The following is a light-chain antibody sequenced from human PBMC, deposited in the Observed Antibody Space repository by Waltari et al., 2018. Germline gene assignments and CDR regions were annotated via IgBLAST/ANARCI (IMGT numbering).Light chain of an antibody. V-gene: IGKV1-5*03. CDR3: QQYYTYPSAS. Sequence: DIQMTQSPSTLSASVGDRLTITCRASQSISVRLAWSHQKQGTAPKLLLYKASTVQSWVPSRFCGSGSSTEFTLTISSLQPDDFATYYCQQYYTYPSASFGQGTKLEIK. CDR1: QSISVR. CDR2: KAS. J-gene: IGKJ2*03.